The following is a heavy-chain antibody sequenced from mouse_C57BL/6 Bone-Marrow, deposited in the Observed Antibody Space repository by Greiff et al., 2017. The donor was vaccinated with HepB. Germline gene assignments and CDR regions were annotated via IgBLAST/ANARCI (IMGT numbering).Heavy chain of an antibody. CDR1: GYTFTSYW. CDR3: TRTLYYYGSSYGFAY. D-gene: IGHD1-1*01. CDR2: IYPGNSDT. V-gene: IGHV1-5*01. J-gene: IGHJ3*01. Sequence: VQLQQSGTVLARPGASVKMSCKTSGYTFTSYWMHWVKQRPGQGLEWIGAIYPGNSDTSYNQKFKGKAKLTAVTSASTAYMELSSLTNEDSAVYYCTRTLYYYGSSYGFAYWGQGTLVTVSA.